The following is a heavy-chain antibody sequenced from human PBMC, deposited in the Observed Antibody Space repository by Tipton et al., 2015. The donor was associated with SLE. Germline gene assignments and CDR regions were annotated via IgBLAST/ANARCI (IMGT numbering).Heavy chain of an antibody. CDR2: INHSGST. J-gene: IGHJ6*03. V-gene: IGHV4-34*01. Sequence: TLSLTCAVYGGSFSGYYWSWIRQPPGKGLEWIGEINHSGSTNYNPSLKSRVTISVDTPKNQFSLKLSSVTAADTAVYYCARGGGSGWPYYYYYMDVWGKGTTVTVSS. CDR1: GGSFSGYY. D-gene: IGHD6-19*01. CDR3: ARGGGSGWPYYYYYMDV.